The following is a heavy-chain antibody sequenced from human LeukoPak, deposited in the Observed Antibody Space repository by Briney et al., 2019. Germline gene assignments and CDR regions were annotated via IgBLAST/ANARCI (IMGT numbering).Heavy chain of an antibody. D-gene: IGHD2-2*01. CDR1: GYTFTSYG. CDR2: ISAYNGNT. Sequence: ALVKVSCKASGYTFTSYGISWVRQAPGQGLEWMGWISAYNGNTNYAQKLQGRVTMTTDTSTSTAYMELRSLRSDDTAVYYCARDPRDIVVVPAVINFDYWGQGTLVTVSS. CDR3: ARDPRDIVVVPAVINFDY. V-gene: IGHV1-18*04. J-gene: IGHJ4*02.